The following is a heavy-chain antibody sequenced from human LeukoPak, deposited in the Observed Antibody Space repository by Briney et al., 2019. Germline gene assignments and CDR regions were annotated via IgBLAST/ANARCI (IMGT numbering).Heavy chain of an antibody. CDR2: IYYSGST. Sequence: SETLSLTCTVSGGSISSSSYSWGWIRQPPGKGLEWIGSIYYSGSTYYNPSLKSRVTISVDTSKNQLSLKLSSVTAADTAVYYCARRCGGYFDYWGQGTLVTVSS. J-gene: IGHJ4*02. V-gene: IGHV4-39*01. CDR1: GGSISSSSYS. CDR3: ARRCGGYFDY. D-gene: IGHD2-21*01.